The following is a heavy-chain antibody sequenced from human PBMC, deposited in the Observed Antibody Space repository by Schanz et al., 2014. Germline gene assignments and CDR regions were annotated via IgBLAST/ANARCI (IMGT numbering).Heavy chain of an antibody. J-gene: IGHJ4*02. CDR3: ARDNYYGSGSCAY. CDR2: ISGTTTYT. V-gene: IGHV3-21*05. D-gene: IGHD3-10*01. Sequence: VQLLQFGGGVVQPGRSLRLSCAASGFTFSSYAMHWVRQAPGKGLEWVSYISGTTTYTNYADSVKGRFTVSRDNARNSLYLHMNTLGAEDTAVYYCARDNYYGSGSCAYWGQGTLVTVSS. CDR1: GFTFSSYA.